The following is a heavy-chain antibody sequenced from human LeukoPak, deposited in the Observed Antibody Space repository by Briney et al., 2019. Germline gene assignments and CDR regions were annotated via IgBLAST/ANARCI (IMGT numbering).Heavy chain of an antibody. CDR1: GFTFSSYS. Sequence: PGGPLRLSCAASGFTFSSYSMNWVRQAPGKGLEWVSSISSSSSYIYYADSVKGRFTISRDNAKNSLYLQMNSLRAEDTAVYYCARYSSSWYTPKNYFDYWGQGTLVTVSS. CDR3: ARYSSSWYTPKNYFDY. CDR2: ISSSSSYI. J-gene: IGHJ4*02. D-gene: IGHD6-13*01. V-gene: IGHV3-21*01.